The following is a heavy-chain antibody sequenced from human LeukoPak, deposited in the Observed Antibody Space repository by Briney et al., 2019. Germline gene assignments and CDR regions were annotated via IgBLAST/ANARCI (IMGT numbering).Heavy chain of an antibody. CDR2: ISYDGSNK. V-gene: IGHV3-30*09. D-gene: IGHD3-10*01. Sequence: PGGSLRLSCAASGFTFSSYAMHWVRQAPGKGLEWVAVISYDGSNKYYADSVKGRFAISRDNAKNTLYLQMNSLRAEDMAVYYCARDVYYGSGSYSNDAFDIWGQGTMVTVSS. J-gene: IGHJ3*02. CDR3: ARDVYYGSGSYSNDAFDI. CDR1: GFTFSSYA.